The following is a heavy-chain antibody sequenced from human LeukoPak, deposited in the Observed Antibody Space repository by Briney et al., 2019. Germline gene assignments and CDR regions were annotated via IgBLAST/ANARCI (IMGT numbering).Heavy chain of an antibody. D-gene: IGHD1-20*01. CDR1: GYTFTGYY. CDR2: INPNSGGT. Sequence: ASVKVSCKASGYTFTGYYMHWVRQAPGQGLEWMGWINPNSGGTNYAQKFQGWVTMTRDTSISTAYMELSRLRSDDTSVYYCARGGITGTTRGPTRLNDAFDIWGQGTMVTVSS. CDR3: ARGGITGTTRGPTRLNDAFDI. V-gene: IGHV1-2*04. J-gene: IGHJ3*02.